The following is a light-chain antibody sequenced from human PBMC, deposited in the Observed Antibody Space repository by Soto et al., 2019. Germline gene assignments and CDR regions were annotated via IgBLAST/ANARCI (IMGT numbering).Light chain of an antibody. V-gene: IGLV1-47*01. CDR3: AAWDDSLSGLNWV. CDR1: SSNIGSNY. CDR2: RNN. J-gene: IGLJ3*02. Sequence: QSVLTQPPSASGTPGQRVTISCSGSSSNIGSNYVYWYQQLPGTAPNLLIYRNNQRPSGVPDRFSGSKSGTSASLAISVLRSEDEADYYCAAWDDSLSGLNWVFGGGTKVTVL.